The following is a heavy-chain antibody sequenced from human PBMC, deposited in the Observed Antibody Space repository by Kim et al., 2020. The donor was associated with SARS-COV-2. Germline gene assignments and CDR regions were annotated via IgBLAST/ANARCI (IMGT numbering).Heavy chain of an antibody. CDR3: ASDPIAAAADY. CDR2: ISFDGGIK. J-gene: IGHJ4*02. Sequence: GGSLRLSCAVSGFTFSTYTMHWVRQAPGTGLEWVASISFDGGIKYYADSVKCRFTISRDNSKNTLYLQVSNLGADDTAFYYCASDPIAAAADYWGQGTLVTVSS. CDR1: GFTFSTYT. D-gene: IGHD6-13*01. V-gene: IGHV3-30-3*01.